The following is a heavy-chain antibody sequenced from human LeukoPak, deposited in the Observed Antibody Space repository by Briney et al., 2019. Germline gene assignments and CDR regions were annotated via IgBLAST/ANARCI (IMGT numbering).Heavy chain of an antibody. Sequence: SETLSLTCAVSGGSISSSNWWSWVRHVPGKGLEWIGEIFHTGSTNYKPSLKSRVSISLDTSKNQFSLNLSSVTAADTAVYYCARGGTYSSSWYPGAFDIWGQGTVVTVSS. V-gene: IGHV4-4*02. CDR1: GGSISSSNW. CDR3: ARGGTYSSSWYPGAFDI. CDR2: IFHTGST. J-gene: IGHJ3*02. D-gene: IGHD6-13*01.